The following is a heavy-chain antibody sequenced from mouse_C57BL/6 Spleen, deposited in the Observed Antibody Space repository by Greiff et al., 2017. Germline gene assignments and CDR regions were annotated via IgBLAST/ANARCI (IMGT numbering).Heavy chain of an antibody. D-gene: IGHD2-5*01. J-gene: IGHJ4*01. CDR3: ARTYYSNYVPYYAMDY. CDR2: IDPEDGET. V-gene: IGHV14-2*01. CDR1: GFNIKDYY. Sequence: EVKLMESGAELVKPGASVKLSCTASGFNIKDYYMHWVKQRTEQGLEWIGRIDPEDGETKYAPKFQGKATITADTSSNTAYLQLSSLTSEDTAVYYGARTYYSNYVPYYAMDYWGQGTSVTVSS.